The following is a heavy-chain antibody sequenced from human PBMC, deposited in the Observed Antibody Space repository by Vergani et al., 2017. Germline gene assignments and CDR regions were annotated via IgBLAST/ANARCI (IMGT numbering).Heavy chain of an antibody. J-gene: IGHJ6*03. CDR3: ARIRYYYYYYYMDV. V-gene: IGHV2-26*01. CDR2: IFSNDEK. CDR1: GFSLSNARMG. Sequence: QVTLKESGPVLVKPTETLTLTCTVSGFSLSNARMGVSWIRQPPGKALEWLAHIFSNDEKSYSTSLKSMLTISKDPSKSQVVLTMTNMDSVDTDTYYCARIRYYYYYYYMDVWGKGTTVTVSS.